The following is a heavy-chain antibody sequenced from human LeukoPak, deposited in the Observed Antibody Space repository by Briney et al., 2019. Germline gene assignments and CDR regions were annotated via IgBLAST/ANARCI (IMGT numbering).Heavy chain of an antibody. V-gene: IGHV3-9*01. CDR3: AKGDWFDS. Sequence: GGSLRLSCATSGFTFDNYAMHWVRQVPGKGLEWVSGITWNGDNMTYADSVKGRFIISRDNSKNSLSLQMNSQTTEDTAFYYCAKGDWFDSWGQGTLVTVSS. CDR2: ITWNGDNM. D-gene: IGHD3-16*01. CDR1: GFTFDNYA. J-gene: IGHJ5*01.